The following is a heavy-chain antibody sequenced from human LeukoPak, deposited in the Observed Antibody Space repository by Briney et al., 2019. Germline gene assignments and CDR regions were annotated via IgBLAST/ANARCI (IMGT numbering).Heavy chain of an antibody. V-gene: IGHV3-7*01. CDR1: GFTFSSYS. CDR3: ARELARSFQVMGY. Sequence: GGSLRLSCAASGFTFSSYSMNWVRQAPGKGLEWVANIKQDGSEKNYVDSVRGRFTISRDNAKNSLYLQMNSLRAEDTAVYYCARELARSFQVMGYWGQGTLVSISS. D-gene: IGHD3-16*01. J-gene: IGHJ4*02. CDR2: IKQDGSEK.